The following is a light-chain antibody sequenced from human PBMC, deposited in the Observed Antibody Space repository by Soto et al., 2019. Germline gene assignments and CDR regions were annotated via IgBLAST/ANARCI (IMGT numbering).Light chain of an antibody. Sequence: QPASVSGSPGQSITISCTGTSSDVGGYDYVSWYQQHPDKPPKLIIYEVTDRPSGVSSRFSGSKSGNTASLTISGLQAEDEADYYCSSLTSGSTRVFGTGTKVTVL. CDR1: SSDVGGYDY. V-gene: IGLV2-14*01. CDR3: SSLTSGSTRV. CDR2: EVT. J-gene: IGLJ1*01.